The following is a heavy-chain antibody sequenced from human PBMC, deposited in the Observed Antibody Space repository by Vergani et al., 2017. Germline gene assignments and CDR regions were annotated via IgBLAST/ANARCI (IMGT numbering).Heavy chain of an antibody. CDR1: GFTFSACP. J-gene: IGHJ4*02. V-gene: IGHV3-23*01. D-gene: IGHD3-22*01. Sequence: EVQLLQSGGGVIQPGGSVRLSCAASGFTFSACPMTWVRQAPGKGLEWVSAISARYPSTYYVDSVKGRFTISRDNSKNMLYLQMNSLRAEDTAVYYCARLSYDTTPYLQGGYDCWGQGTLVSVSS. CDR3: ARLSYDTTPYLQGGYDC. CDR2: ISARYPST.